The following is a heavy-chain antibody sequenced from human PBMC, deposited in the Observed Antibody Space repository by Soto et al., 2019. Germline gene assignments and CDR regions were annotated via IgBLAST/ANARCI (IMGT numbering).Heavy chain of an antibody. J-gene: IGHJ4*02. D-gene: IGHD3-3*01. Sequence: QVQLVESGGGVVQPGRSLRLSCGASGFTFSSYGMHWVRQAPDKGLEWVAVIWYDGSNKYYADSVKGRFTISRDNSKNTLYLQMNSLRAEDTAVYYCARDHLRFLEWSPGRYWGQGTLVTVSS. V-gene: IGHV3-33*01. CDR3: ARDHLRFLEWSPGRY. CDR1: GFTFSSYG. CDR2: IWYDGSNK.